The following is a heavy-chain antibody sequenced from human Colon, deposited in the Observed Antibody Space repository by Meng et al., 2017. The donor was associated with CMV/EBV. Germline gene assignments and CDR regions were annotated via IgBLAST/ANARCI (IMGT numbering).Heavy chain of an antibody. CDR2: ISSSGNTI. J-gene: IGHJ6*02. D-gene: IGHD2-2*01. CDR1: GFTLSTYE. V-gene: IGHV3-48*03. CDR3: ARDIGTTRYYYYGMDV. Sequence: GGSLRLSCAASGFTLSTYEMNWVRQAPGKGLEWVSYISSSGNTIYHADSVKGRFTISRDNAKNSLYLQMNSLRAEDTAVYYCARDIGTTRYYYYGMDVWGQGTTVTVSS.